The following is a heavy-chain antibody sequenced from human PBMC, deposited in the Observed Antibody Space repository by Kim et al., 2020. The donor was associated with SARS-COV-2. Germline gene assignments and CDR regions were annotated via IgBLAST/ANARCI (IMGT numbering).Heavy chain of an antibody. D-gene: IGHD4-4*01. CDR3: ASRTRDDYSNMRLPPGYYYYGMDV. J-gene: IGHJ6*02. CDR2: IIPIFGTA. Sequence: SVKVSCKASGGTFSSYAISWVRQAPGQGLEWMGGIIPIFGTANYAQKFQGRVTITADESTSTAYMELSSLRSEDTAVYYCASRTRDDYSNMRLPPGYYYYGMDVWGQGTTVTVSS. CDR1: GGTFSSYA. V-gene: IGHV1-69*13.